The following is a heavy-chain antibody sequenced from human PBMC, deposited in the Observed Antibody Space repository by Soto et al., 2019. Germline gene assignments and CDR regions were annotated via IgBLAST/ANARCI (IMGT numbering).Heavy chain of an antibody. D-gene: IGHD2-15*01. J-gene: IGHJ5*02. CDR2: IYHSGST. Sequence: SETLSLTCAVSGGSISSGGYSWSWIRQPPGKGLEWIGYIYHSGSTYYNPSLKSRVTISVDRSKNQFSLKLSSVTAADTAVYYCARDSCSGGSCYSGGWFDPWGQGTLVTVSS. CDR1: GGSISSGGYS. CDR3: ARDSCSGGSCYSGGWFDP. V-gene: IGHV4-30-2*01.